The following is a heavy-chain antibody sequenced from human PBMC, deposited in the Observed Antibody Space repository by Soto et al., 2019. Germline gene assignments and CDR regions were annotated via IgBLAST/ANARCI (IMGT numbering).Heavy chain of an antibody. V-gene: IGHV1-18*01. Sequence: ASVKVSCKASGYTFTSYGISWVRQAPGQGLEWMGWISAYNGNTNYAQKLQGRVTMTTDTSTSTAYMELRSLRSEDAAVYYCARTPFLRMFGYYYYMDVWGKGTTVTVSS. CDR2: ISAYNGNT. J-gene: IGHJ6*03. CDR3: ARTPFLRMFGYYYYMDV. D-gene: IGHD3-16*01. CDR1: GYTFTSYG.